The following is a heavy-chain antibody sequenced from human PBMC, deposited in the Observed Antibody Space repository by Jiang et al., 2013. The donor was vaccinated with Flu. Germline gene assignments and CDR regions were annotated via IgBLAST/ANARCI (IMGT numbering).Heavy chain of an antibody. CDR1: GFTFSSYA. CDR3: AKDLGGRLRRREDCYFDY. V-gene: IGHV3-23*01. CDR2: ISGSGGST. J-gene: IGHJ4*02. Sequence: QLLESGGGLVQPGGSLRLSCAASGFTFSSYAMSWVRQAPGKGLEWVSAISGSGGSTYYADSVKGRFTISRDNSKNTLYLQMNSLRAEDTAVYYCAKDLGGRLRRREDCYFDYWGQGTLVTVSS. D-gene: IGHD5-12*01.